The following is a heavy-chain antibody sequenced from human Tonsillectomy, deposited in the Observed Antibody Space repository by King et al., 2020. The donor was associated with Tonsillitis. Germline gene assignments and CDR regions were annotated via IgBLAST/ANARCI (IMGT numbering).Heavy chain of an antibody. D-gene: IGHD2/OR15-2a*01. Sequence: VQLVQSGAEVKKPGASVKVSCKASGYTFTSYDINWVRQAPGQGLEWMGWISAYNGNTNYAQKLQGRVTMTTDTSTSKAYMELRSLRSKDTAVYYCARVGCNITAVCVPWGRGRLLTVFS. V-gene: IGHV1-18*04. CDR3: ARVGCNITAVCVP. J-gene: IGHJ5*02. CDR2: ISAYNGNT. CDR1: GYTFTSYD.